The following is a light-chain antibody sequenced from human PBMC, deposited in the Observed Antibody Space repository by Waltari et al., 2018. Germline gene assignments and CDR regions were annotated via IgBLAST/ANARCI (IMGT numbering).Light chain of an antibody. CDR3: QQYFDSLS. V-gene: IGKV4-1*01. J-gene: IGKJ2*01. Sequence: DIVMTQSPDSLDVSLGARATFNCTSSQSVFHSSNSKSYLAWYQQKPGQPPKLIIYWASNREYGVADRFSGSGSGTDVTLTISSLKAEDVAVYYCQQYFDSLSFGQGTKLEIK. CDR1: QSVFHSSNSKSY. CDR2: WAS.